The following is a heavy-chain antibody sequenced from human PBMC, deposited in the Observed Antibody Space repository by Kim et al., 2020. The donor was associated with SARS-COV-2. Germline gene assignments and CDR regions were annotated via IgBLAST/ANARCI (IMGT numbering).Heavy chain of an antibody. CDR1: GGSISSYY. V-gene: IGHV4-59*13. D-gene: IGHD6-13*01. CDR2: IYYSGST. Sequence: SETLSLTCTVSGGSISSYYWSWIRQPPGKGLEWIGYIYYSGSTNNNPSLKSRVTISVDTSKNQFSLKLSSVTAADTAVYYCARDLFGYSSSGRDYWGQGTLVTVSS. J-gene: IGHJ4*02. CDR3: ARDLFGYSSSGRDY.